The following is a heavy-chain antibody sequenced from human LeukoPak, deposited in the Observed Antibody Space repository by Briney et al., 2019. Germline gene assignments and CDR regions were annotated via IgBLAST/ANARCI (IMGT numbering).Heavy chain of an antibody. Sequence: SGPTLVNPTQTLTLTCTFSGFSLSVSGEGVGWIRQPPGKALEWLALIYWDDDKRYNSFLKSRLTITKDTSKNQLVLTMTNLDPADTGTYYRAHRHLKGVVIPATRGHRFHPWGQGVLVTVSS. J-gene: IGHJ5*02. CDR3: AHRHLKGVVIPATRGHRFHP. V-gene: IGHV2-5*02. CDR1: GFSLSVSGEG. CDR2: IYWDDDK. D-gene: IGHD2-15*01.